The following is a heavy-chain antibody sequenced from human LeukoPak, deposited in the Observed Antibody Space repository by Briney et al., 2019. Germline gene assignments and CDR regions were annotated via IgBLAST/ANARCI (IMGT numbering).Heavy chain of an antibody. CDR2: ISPNSGGT. CDR1: GYTFTGYY. J-gene: IGHJ5*02. V-gene: IGHV1-2*02. D-gene: IGHD3-22*01. Sequence: ASVKVSCKASGYTFTGYYMHWVRQAPGQGLEWMGWISPNSGGTNYAQKFQGRVTMTRDTSISTAYMELSRLRSDDTAVYYCARDAAIYYYDSSGYYEWFDPWGQGTLVTVSS. CDR3: ARDAAIYYYDSSGYYEWFDP.